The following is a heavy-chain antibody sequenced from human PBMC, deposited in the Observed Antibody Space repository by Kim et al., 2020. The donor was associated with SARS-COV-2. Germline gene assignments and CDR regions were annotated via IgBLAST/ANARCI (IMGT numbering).Heavy chain of an antibody. J-gene: IGHJ5*02. Sequence: SETLSLTCTVSGGSISSYYWSWIRQPPGKGLEWIGYIYYSGSTNYNPSLTSRVTISVDTSKNQFSLNLSSVTAADTAVYYCARGIIAARPGWFDPWGQGTLVTVSS. CDR1: GGSISSYY. CDR3: ARGIIAARPGWFDP. D-gene: IGHD6-6*01. V-gene: IGHV4-59*13. CDR2: IYYSGST.